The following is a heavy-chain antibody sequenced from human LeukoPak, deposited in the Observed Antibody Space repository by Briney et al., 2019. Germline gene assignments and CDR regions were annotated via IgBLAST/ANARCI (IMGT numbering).Heavy chain of an antibody. V-gene: IGHV3-30-3*01. D-gene: IGHD3-16*01. CDR2: ISYHGNNK. CDR3: ARGGQGQYYYYYYYMDV. CDR1: AFSDKGNY. Sequence: GGSLRLSCVASAFSDKGNYMSWVRQAPGKGLEWVAVISYHGNNKYYADSVKGRFTISRDNSQNTLYLQMNSLRAEDTAVYYCARGGQGQYYYYYYYMDVWGKGTTVTVSS. J-gene: IGHJ6*03.